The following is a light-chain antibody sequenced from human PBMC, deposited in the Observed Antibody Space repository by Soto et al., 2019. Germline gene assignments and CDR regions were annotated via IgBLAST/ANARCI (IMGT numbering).Light chain of an antibody. Sequence: EIVLTQSPATLSLSPGERATLSCRASQSVSSYLAWYQQKPGQAPRLLIYDASNRATGSPARFSGSGSGTDFTPTISSQEPEYFAFYYCQQRSNCPFTFGGGTKVEIK. CDR3: QQRSNCPFT. CDR2: DAS. CDR1: QSVSSY. J-gene: IGKJ4*01. V-gene: IGKV3-11*01.